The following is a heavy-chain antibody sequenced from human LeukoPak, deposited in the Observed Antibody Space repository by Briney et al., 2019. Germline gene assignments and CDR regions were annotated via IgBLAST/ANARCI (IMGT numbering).Heavy chain of an antibody. Sequence: PSETLSLTCAVYGGSFSGYYWSWIRQPPGKGLEWIGENNHSGSTNYNPSLKSRVTISVDTSKNQFSLKLSSVTAADTAVYYCARAAPITGTTIYYYYYMDVWGKGTTVTVSS. V-gene: IGHV4-34*01. CDR2: NNHSGST. CDR3: ARAAPITGTTIYYYYYMDV. CDR1: GGSFSGYY. D-gene: IGHD1-7*01. J-gene: IGHJ6*03.